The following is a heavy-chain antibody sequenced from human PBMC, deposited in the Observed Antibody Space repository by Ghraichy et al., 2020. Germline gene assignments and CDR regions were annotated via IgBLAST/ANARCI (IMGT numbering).Heavy chain of an antibody. Sequence: GGSLRLSCAASGFTFSRYAMSWVRQAPGKGLEWVSAVSGNGIHTYYADSAKGRFSISRDNSKNTLYLQMNSQRAEDTAVYYCARHYEDYGDYFDYWGRGTLVTASS. CDR3: ARHYEDYGDYFDY. J-gene: IGHJ4*02. V-gene: IGHV3-23*01. D-gene: IGHD4-17*01. CDR1: GFTFSRYA. CDR2: VSGNGIHT.